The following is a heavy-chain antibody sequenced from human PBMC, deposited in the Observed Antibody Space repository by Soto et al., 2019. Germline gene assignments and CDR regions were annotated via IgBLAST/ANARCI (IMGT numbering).Heavy chain of an antibody. J-gene: IGHJ6*02. D-gene: IGHD6-6*01. CDR2: INSDGSST. CDR3: TRSGSSPYYYGMDV. V-gene: IGHV3-74*01. Sequence: EVQLVESGGGLVQPGGSLRLSCAASGFTFSSYWMHWVRQAPGKGLVWVSRINSDGSSTNYADSVKGRFTISRDNARNTLCLQMDTLRAEDTAVYYCTRSGSSPYYYGMDVWGQGTTVTVSS. CDR1: GFTFSSYW.